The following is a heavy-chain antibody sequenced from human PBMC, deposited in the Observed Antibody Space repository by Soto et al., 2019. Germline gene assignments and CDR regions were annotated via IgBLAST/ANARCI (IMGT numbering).Heavy chain of an antibody. CDR2: ISAYNGNT. D-gene: IGHD6-6*01. CDR1: GYTFTSYG. Sequence: ASVKVSCKASGYTFTSYGISWVRQAPGQGLEWMGWISAYNGNTNYAQKLQGRVTMTTDTSTSTAYMELRSLRSDDTAVYYCARDSRAGVFPPPNPLWGQGTLVTVSS. J-gene: IGHJ4*02. CDR3: ARDSRAGVFPPPNPL. V-gene: IGHV1-18*01.